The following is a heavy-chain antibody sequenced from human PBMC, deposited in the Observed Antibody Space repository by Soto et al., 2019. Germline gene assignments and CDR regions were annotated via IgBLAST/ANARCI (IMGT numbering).Heavy chain of an antibody. CDR1: GGSFSGYY. CDR3: ARGDSITIFGVVIMDRWFDP. Sequence: TSETLSLTCAVYGGSFSGYYWSWIRQPPGKGLEWIGEINHSGSTNYNPSLKSRVTISVDTSKNQFSLKLSSVTAADTAVYYCARGDSITIFGVVIMDRWFDPWGQGTLVTV. V-gene: IGHV4-34*01. J-gene: IGHJ5*02. D-gene: IGHD3-3*01. CDR2: INHSGST.